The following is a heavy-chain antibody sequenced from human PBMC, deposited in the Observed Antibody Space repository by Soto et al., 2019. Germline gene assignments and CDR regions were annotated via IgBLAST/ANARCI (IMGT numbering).Heavy chain of an antibody. J-gene: IGHJ3*02. CDR3: ARGKDGYPHRIAFDI. CDR1: GFTFSSYS. D-gene: IGHD5-12*01. CDR2: ISSSGSTI. V-gene: IGHV3-48*02. Sequence: PGGSLRLSCAASGFTFSSYSMNWVRQAPGKGLEWVSYISSSGSTIYYTDSVKGRFTISRDNAKNSLYMQMNSLRDEDTAVYYCARGKDGYPHRIAFDIWGQGTMVTVSS.